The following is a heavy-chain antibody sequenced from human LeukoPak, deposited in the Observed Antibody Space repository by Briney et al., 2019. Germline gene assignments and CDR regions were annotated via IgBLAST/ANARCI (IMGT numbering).Heavy chain of an antibody. CDR3: ARDLISGIAAAGLDY. CDR2: IYYSGST. V-gene: IGHV4-39*02. CDR1: GGSISSSSYY. J-gene: IGHJ4*02. Sequence: SGTLSLTCTVSGGSISSSSYYWGWIRQPPGKGLEWIGSIYYSGSTYYNPSLKSRVTISVDTSKNQFSLKLSSVTAADTAVYYCARDLISGIAAAGLDYWGQGTLVTVSS. D-gene: IGHD6-13*01.